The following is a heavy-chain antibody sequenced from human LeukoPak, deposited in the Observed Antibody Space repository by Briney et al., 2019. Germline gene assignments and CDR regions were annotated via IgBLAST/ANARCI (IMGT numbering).Heavy chain of an antibody. V-gene: IGHV4-59*01. CDR2: IYYSGST. CDR3: ARVGYCSGGGCYGLDY. CDR1: GGSISNYF. J-gene: IGHJ4*02. D-gene: IGHD2-15*01. Sequence: SETLSLTCTVSGGSISNYFWSWIRQPPGKGLEWIGYIYYSGSTNYNPSLRSRVTISVDTSKNQFSLKLRSVTAADTAVYYCARVGYCSGGGCYGLDYWGQGTLVTVSS.